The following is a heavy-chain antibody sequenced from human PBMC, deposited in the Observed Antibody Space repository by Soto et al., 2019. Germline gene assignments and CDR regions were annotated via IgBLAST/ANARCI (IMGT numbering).Heavy chain of an antibody. D-gene: IGHD6-13*01. J-gene: IGHJ4*02. CDR2: IHSDGSSA. V-gene: IGHV3-74*01. CDR3: ARPHLTWSSSWYYFDY. Sequence: PGGSLRLSCAASGFTFSSYWMHWVRQAPGEGLVWVSRIHSDGSSANYADSVKGRFTISRDNAQNTLYLQMNSLRAEDTAVYHCARPHLTWSSSWYYFDYWGQATLVTVSS. CDR1: GFTFSSYW.